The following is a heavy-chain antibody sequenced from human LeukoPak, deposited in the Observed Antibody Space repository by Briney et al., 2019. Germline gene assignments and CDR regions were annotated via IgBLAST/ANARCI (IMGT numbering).Heavy chain of an antibody. V-gene: IGHV4-38-2*01. J-gene: IGHJ4*02. CDR3: ARGIRFLEWRYYFDY. Sequence: SETLSLTCAVSGYSISSGYYWSWIRQSPGKGLEWIGSIYYSGSTYYNPSLKSRVTISVDTSKNQFSLKLSSVTAADTAVYYCARGIRFLEWRYYFDYWGQGTLVTVSS. CDR2: IYYSGST. D-gene: IGHD3-3*01. CDR1: GYSISSGYY.